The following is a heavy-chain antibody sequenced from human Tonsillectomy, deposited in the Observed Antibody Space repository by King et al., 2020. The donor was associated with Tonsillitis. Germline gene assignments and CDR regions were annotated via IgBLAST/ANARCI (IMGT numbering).Heavy chain of an antibody. CDR2: ISDSSGSA. Sequence: VQLVESGGGLVEPGGSLRLSCAASGFTFSSYAMSWVRQAPGKGLEWVSSISDSSGSAFYADSVRGRFTISRDNSKNTLYLQMNSLRADDTAVYYCAKREPLDYWGQGPLVPVSS. CDR3: AKREPLDY. CDR1: GFTFSSYA. V-gene: IGHV3-23*04. J-gene: IGHJ4*02.